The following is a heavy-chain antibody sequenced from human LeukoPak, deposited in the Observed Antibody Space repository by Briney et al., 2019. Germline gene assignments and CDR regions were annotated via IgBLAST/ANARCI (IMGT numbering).Heavy chain of an antibody. V-gene: IGHV1-8*02. CDR2: MNPNSGNT. CDR3: ARAHPLVVVAETDYYYGMDV. D-gene: IGHD2-15*01. Sequence: ASVKVSCKASGYTFTSYGISWVRQAPGQGLEWMGWMNPNSGNTGYAQKFQGRVTMTRNTSISTAYMELSSLRSEDTSVYYCARAHPLVVVAETDYYYGMDVWGQGTTITVSS. CDR1: GYTFTSYG. J-gene: IGHJ6*02.